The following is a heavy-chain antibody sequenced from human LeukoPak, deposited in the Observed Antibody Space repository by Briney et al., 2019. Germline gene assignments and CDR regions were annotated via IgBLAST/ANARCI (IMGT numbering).Heavy chain of an antibody. CDR3: AKDGIRFLEWLVSDFDY. Sequence: GGSLRLSCAASGFTFSSYAMSWVRQAPGKGLEWVSAISGSGGSTYSADSVKGRFTISRDNSKNTLYLQMNSLRAEDTAVYYCAKDGIRFLEWLVSDFDYWGQGTLVTVSS. D-gene: IGHD3-3*01. J-gene: IGHJ4*02. CDR2: ISGSGGST. V-gene: IGHV3-23*01. CDR1: GFTFSSYA.